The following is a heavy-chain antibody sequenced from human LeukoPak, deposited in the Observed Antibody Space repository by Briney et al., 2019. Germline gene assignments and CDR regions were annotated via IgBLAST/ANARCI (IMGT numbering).Heavy chain of an antibody. Sequence: GGSLRLSCAASGFTFSTYWMDWVRQAPGKGLEWVANIKVDGSEKYYTDSVKGRLTISRDNAKNSLYLQMNSLRAEDTAVYYCARGYWYYFDYWGQGTLVTVSS. D-gene: IGHD2-8*02. CDR1: GFTFSTYW. CDR2: IKVDGSEK. V-gene: IGHV3-7*01. CDR3: ARGYWYYFDY. J-gene: IGHJ4*02.